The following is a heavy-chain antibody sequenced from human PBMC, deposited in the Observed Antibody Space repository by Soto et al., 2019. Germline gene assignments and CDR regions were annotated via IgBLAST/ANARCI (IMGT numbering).Heavy chain of an antibody. V-gene: IGHV1-58*01. CDR3: AAYYDSSGESFDY. D-gene: IGHD3-22*01. J-gene: IGHJ4*02. Sequence: VKVSCKASGFTFTSSAVQWVRQARGQRLEWIGWIVVGSGNTNYAQKFQERVTITRDMSTSTAYMELSSLRSEDTAVYYCAAYYDSSGESFDYWGQGTLVTVSS. CDR2: IVVGSGNT. CDR1: GFTFTSSA.